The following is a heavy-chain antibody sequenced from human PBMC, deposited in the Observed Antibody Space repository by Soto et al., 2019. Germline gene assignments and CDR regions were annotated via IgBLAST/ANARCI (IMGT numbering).Heavy chain of an antibody. CDR2: IYPGDSDT. CDR3: ARRNCSSTSCYAFDI. D-gene: IGHD2-2*01. CDR1: GYSFTSYW. J-gene: IGHJ3*02. Sequence: GESLKISCKGSGYSFTSYWIGWVRQMPGKGLEWMGIIYPGDSDTRYSPSFQGQVTISADKSISTAYLQWSSLKASDTAMYYCARRNCSSTSCYAFDIWGQGTMVTVSS. V-gene: IGHV5-51*01.